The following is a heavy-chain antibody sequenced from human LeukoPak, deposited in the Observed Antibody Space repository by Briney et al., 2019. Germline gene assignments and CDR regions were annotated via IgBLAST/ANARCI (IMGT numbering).Heavy chain of an antibody. V-gene: IGHV1-18*01. J-gene: IGHJ4*02. CDR1: GYTFTSYG. CDR2: ISAYNGNT. D-gene: IGHD3-9*01. CDR3: ARDGPYYDILTGYYRTVADY. Sequence: GASVKVSCKGSGYTFTSYGISWARQAPGQGLEWMGWISAYNGNTNYAQKLQGRVTMTTDTSTSTAYMELRSLRSDDTAVYYCARDGPYYDILTGYYRTVADYWGQGTLVTVSS.